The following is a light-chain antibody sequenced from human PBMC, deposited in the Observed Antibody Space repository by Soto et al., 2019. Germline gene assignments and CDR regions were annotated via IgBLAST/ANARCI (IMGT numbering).Light chain of an antibody. CDR2: GTT. Sequence: QSVLTQPPLVSGAPGQRVTISCTGSRSNIGAGYDVHWYQQLPGTAPNLIIYGTTNRPSGVPDRFSGSKSGTSASLAITGLQAEDEADYYCQSYDGTLSGSYVFGSGTKVTVL. CDR1: RSNIGAGYD. V-gene: IGLV1-40*01. CDR3: QSYDGTLSGSYV. J-gene: IGLJ1*01.